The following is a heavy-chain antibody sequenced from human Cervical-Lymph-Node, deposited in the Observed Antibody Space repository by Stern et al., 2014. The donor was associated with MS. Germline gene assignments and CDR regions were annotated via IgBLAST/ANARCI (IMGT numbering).Heavy chain of an antibody. D-gene: IGHD3-3*01. CDR3: ARVSYDFWSGYFPFDY. J-gene: IGHJ4*02. CDR1: GGSISSGGYY. Sequence: EQLQESGPGLVKPSQTLSLTCTVSGGSISSGGYYWSWLRQHPGKGLEWLGYLYYSGSTYYNPSLKSRVTISVDTSKNQFSLKLSSVTAADTAVYYCARVSYDFWSGYFPFDYWGQGTLVTVSS. V-gene: IGHV4-31*03. CDR2: LYYSGST.